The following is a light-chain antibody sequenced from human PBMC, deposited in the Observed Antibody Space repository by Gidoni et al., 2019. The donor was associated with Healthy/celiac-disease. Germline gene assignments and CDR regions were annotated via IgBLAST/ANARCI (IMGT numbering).Light chain of an antibody. CDR2: EDN. J-gene: IGLJ3*02. V-gene: IGLV6-57*04. Sequence: NFMLTQPHSVSESPGKTVTISCTRSSGSIASNYVKWYQQRPGSAPPTVIYEDNQRPSGVPDRFSGSIDSSSNSASLTISGLKTEDEADYYCQSYDSSNPWVFGGGTKLTVL. CDR1: SGSIASNY. CDR3: QSYDSSNPWV.